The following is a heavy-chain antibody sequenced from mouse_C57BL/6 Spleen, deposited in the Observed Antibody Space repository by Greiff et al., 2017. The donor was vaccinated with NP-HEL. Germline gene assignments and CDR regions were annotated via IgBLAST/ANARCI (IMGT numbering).Heavy chain of an antibody. Sequence: VQLQQSGAELVRPGTSVKVSCKASGYAFTNYLIEWVKQRPGQGLEWIGVSNPGSGGTNYNEKFKGKATLTADKSSSTAYMQRSSLTSEDSAVYFCARERGVPFAYWGQGTLVTVSA. J-gene: IGHJ3*01. CDR1: GYAFTNYL. CDR2: SNPGSGGT. CDR3: ARERGVPFAY. V-gene: IGHV1-54*01.